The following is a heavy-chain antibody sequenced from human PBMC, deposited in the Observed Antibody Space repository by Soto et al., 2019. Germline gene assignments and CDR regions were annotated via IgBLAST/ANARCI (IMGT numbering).Heavy chain of an antibody. CDR1: GYTLTELS. Sequence: VKVSCKVSGYTLTELSMHWVRQAPGKGLEWMGGFDPEDGETIYAQKFQGRVTMTEDTSTDTAYMELSSLRSEDTAVYYCATLSNDFWSGPNNWFDPWGQGTLVTVSS. V-gene: IGHV1-24*01. D-gene: IGHD3-3*01. CDR2: FDPEDGET. J-gene: IGHJ5*02. CDR3: ATLSNDFWSGPNNWFDP.